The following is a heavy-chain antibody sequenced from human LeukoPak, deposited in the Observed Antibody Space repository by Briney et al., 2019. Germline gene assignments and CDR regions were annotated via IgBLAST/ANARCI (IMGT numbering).Heavy chain of an antibody. D-gene: IGHD6-6*01. V-gene: IGHV3-30*02. CDR2: IRYDGSNK. J-gene: IGHJ4*02. CDR3: AKGLSTYSSSSPDY. Sequence: GGSLRLSCAASGFTFSSYWMHWVRQAPGKGLEWVAFIRYDGSNKYYADSVKGRFTMSRDSFKSTLYLQMNSLRAEDTAIYYCAKGLSTYSSSSPDYWGQGTLVTVSS. CDR1: GFTFSSYW.